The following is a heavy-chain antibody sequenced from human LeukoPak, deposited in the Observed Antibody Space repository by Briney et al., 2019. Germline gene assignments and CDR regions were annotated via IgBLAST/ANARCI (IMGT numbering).Heavy chain of an antibody. CDR1: GGTFSSYA. CDR2: IIPIFGTA. Sequence: ASVKVSCKASGGTFSSYAISWVRQAPGQGLEWMGGIIPIFGTANYAQKFQGRVTITTDESTSTAYMKLSSLRSEDTAVYYCAREGVYGDYDAFDIWGQGTMVTVSS. J-gene: IGHJ3*02. V-gene: IGHV1-69*05. CDR3: AREGVYGDYDAFDI. D-gene: IGHD4-17*01.